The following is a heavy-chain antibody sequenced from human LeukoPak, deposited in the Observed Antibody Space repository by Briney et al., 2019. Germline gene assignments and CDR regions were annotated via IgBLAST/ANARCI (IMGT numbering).Heavy chain of an antibody. Sequence: PGGSLRLSCAASGFTFSSYSMNWVHQAPGKGLEWVSSISSRSSYIYYADSVKGRFTISRDNAENSLYLRMSSLRAEDTAVYYCARAPSDATIFGVVTHFAYWGQGTLVTVSS. CDR3: ARAPSDATIFGVVTHFAY. V-gene: IGHV3-21*01. CDR2: ISSRSSYI. CDR1: GFTFSSYS. D-gene: IGHD3-3*01. J-gene: IGHJ4*02.